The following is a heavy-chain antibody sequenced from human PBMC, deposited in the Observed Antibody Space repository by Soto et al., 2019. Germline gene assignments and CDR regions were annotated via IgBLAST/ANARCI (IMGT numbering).Heavy chain of an antibody. V-gene: IGHV3-30-3*01. D-gene: IGHD6-13*01. J-gene: IGHJ6*02. CDR2: ISYDGSNK. CDR1: GFTFSSYA. Sequence: GGSLRLSCAASGFTFSSYAMHWVRQAPGKGLEWVAVISYDGSNKYYADSVKGRFTISRDNSKNTLYLQMNSLRAEDTAVYYCARGYSSSWYEYYYYYYGMDVWGQGTTVTVSS. CDR3: ARGYSSSWYEYYYYYYGMDV.